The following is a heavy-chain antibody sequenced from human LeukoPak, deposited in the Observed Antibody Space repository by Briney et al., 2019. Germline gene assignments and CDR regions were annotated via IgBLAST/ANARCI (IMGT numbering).Heavy chain of an antibody. D-gene: IGHD3-10*01. CDR1: GFTFSSYA. CDR3: AREVSRRGWFDP. V-gene: IGHV3-30*07. Sequence: GGSLRLSCAASGFTFSSYAMHWVRQAPGKGLEWVAVISYDGSNKYYADSVKGRFTISRDNSKNTLYLQMNSLRAEDTAVYYCAREVSRRGWFDPWGQGTLVTVSS. J-gene: IGHJ5*02. CDR2: ISYDGSNK.